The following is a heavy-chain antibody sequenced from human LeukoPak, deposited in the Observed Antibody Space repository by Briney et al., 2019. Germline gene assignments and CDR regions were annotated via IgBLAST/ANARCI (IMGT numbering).Heavy chain of an antibody. CDR1: GFTVSSNY. CDR3: AKDPNYYDSIGPSGP. CDR2: IYSGGST. Sequence: GGSLRLSCAASGFTVSSNYMSWVRQAPGKGLEWVSVIYSGGSTYYADSVKGRFTISRDNSKNTLYLQMNSLRAEDTAIYYCAKDPNYYDSIGPSGPWGQGTLVTVSS. J-gene: IGHJ5*02. V-gene: IGHV3-53*01. D-gene: IGHD3-22*01.